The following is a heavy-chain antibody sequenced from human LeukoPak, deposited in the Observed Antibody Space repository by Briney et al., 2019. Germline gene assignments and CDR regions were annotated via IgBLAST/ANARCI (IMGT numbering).Heavy chain of an antibody. J-gene: IGHJ3*02. CDR1: GGSISSGGYY. D-gene: IGHD2-15*01. CDR2: IYYSGST. Sequence: SETLSLTCTVSGGSISSGGYYWSWIRQHPGKGLEWIGYIYYSGSTYYNPSLKSRVPISLHTSKNQSSLTLSSVTAADTAVYYCARIALEYCSGGSCYSGAFDIWGPGTMVTVSS. CDR3: ARIALEYCSGGSCYSGAFDI. V-gene: IGHV4-31*03.